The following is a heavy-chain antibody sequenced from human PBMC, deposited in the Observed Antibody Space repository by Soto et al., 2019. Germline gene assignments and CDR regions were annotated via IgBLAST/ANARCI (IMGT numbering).Heavy chain of an antibody. J-gene: IGHJ5*02. V-gene: IGHV4-59*01. CDR3: ARDFTHNWFDP. CDR2: IYYSGST. Sequence: SLTCTVSGGSISSYYWSWIRQPPGKGLEWIGYIYYSGSTNYNPSLKSRVTISVDTSKNQFSLKLSSVTAVDTAVYYCARDFTHNWFDPWGQGTLVTVSS. CDR1: GGSISSYY.